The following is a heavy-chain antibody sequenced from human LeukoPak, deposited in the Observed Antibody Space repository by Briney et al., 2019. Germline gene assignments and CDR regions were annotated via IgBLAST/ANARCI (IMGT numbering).Heavy chain of an antibody. CDR2: INIGSNSI. CDR1: GFTFSSYS. V-gene: IGHV3-48*01. D-gene: IGHD1-26*01. CDR3: AREPRFGSYSIDY. J-gene: IGHJ4*02. Sequence: GGSLRLSCAASGFTFSSYSMNWVRQAPGKGLEWISYINIGSNSIYYADSVKGRFTISRDNAKNSLYLQMNSLRAEDTAVYYCAREPRFGSYSIDYWGQGTLVTVSS.